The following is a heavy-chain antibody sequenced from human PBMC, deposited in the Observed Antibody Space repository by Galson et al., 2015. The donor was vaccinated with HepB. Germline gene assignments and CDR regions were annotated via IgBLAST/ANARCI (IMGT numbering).Heavy chain of an antibody. V-gene: IGHV1-46*01. CDR1: GYTFTNYY. J-gene: IGHJ3*02. Sequence: SVKVSCKASGYTFTNYYMHWVRQAPGQGLEWMGIINPSGGSTSYAQKFQGRVTMTRDTSTSTVYMELSSLRSEDTAVYYCARDGAGKDAFGIWGQGTMVTVSS. CDR2: INPSGGST. D-gene: IGHD6-19*01. CDR3: ARDGAGKDAFGI.